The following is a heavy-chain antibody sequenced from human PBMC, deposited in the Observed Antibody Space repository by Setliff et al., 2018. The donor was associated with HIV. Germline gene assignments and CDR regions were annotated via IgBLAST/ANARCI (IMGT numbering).Heavy chain of an antibody. J-gene: IGHJ6*03. V-gene: IGHV1-8*01. D-gene: IGHD2-21*02. CDR1: GYTFTKFD. Sequence: GASVKVSCKASGYTFTKFDINWVRQATGQGLEWMGWMNPNSGNTGFAQKFQGRVTMTRNTSISTAYMELSSLRSEDTAVYYCARGSRSRVVVTVPYYYMDVWGKGTTVTVSS. CDR2: MNPNSGNT. CDR3: ARGSRSRVVVTVPYYYMDV.